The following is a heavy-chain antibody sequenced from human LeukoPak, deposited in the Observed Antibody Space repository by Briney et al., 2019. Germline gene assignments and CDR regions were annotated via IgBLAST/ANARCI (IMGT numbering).Heavy chain of an antibody. D-gene: IGHD3-22*01. CDR1: GYTFTAYY. CDR3: ARGRNSVYYFNVVAPYYFDY. V-gene: IGHV1-2*06. J-gene: IGHJ4*02. CDR2: INPNSGGT. Sequence: ASVKVSCKASGYTFTAYYMPWVRQAPGQGLEWMGRINPNSGGTNYAQKFQGRVTMTRDTSINTAYMDLSRLRSDDTAVYYCARGRNSVYYFNVVAPYYFDYWGQGTLVTVSS.